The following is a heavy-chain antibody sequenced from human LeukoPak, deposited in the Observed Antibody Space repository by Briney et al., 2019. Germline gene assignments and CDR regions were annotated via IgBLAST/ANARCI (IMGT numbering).Heavy chain of an antibody. CDR1: GFTFEDYA. D-gene: IGHD3-10*01. V-gene: IGHV3-9*01. CDR3: AKVKDYYGSGFDY. J-gene: IGHJ4*02. CDR2: ISWNSGSI. Sequence: PDRSLRLSCAASGFTFEDYAMHWVRQAPGKGLEWVSGISWNSGSIGYADSVKGRLTISRDNAKNSLYLQMNSLRAEDTALYYCAKVKDYYGSGFDYWGQGTLVTVSS.